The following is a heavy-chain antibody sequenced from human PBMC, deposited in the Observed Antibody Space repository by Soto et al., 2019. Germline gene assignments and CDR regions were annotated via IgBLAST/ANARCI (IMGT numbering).Heavy chain of an antibody. D-gene: IGHD6-19*01. CDR3: ASAAVTGTAGLDF. Sequence: AAVKVSCKASGYTFSGFDMHWVRQAPGQGLEWMGWINPNSGGTKSAEKFQGRVTMTRDTSISTAYMELSRLTSDDTAVYYCASAAVTGTAGLDFWGQGTKVTVYS. CDR2: INPNSGGT. CDR1: GYTFSGFD. V-gene: IGHV1-2*02. J-gene: IGHJ4*02.